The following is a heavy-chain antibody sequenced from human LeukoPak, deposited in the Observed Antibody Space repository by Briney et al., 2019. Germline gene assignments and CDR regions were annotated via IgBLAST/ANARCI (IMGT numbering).Heavy chain of an antibody. V-gene: IGHV4-39*01. CDR3: ARILTEPNWFDP. CDR2: IYYSGST. J-gene: IGHJ5*02. CDR1: GGSISSSSYY. D-gene: IGHD2-15*01. Sequence: SETLSLTCTVSGGSISSSSYYWGWIRQPPGKGLEWIGSIYYSGSTYYNPSLKSRVTISVDTSKNQFSPKLSSVTAADTAVYYCARILTEPNWFDPWGQGTLVTVSS.